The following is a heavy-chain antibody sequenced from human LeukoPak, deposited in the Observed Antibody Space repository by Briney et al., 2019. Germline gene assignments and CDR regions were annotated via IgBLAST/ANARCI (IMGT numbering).Heavy chain of an antibody. D-gene: IGHD3-22*01. J-gene: IGHJ4*02. V-gene: IGHV1-18*01. Sequence: ASVKVSCKASGYTFTNYGISWVRQAPGQGLEWMGWISVYNGNTNYAQKFQGRVTMTTDTSTSTAYMELRSLRSDDTAVYYCARIQYYYHSSGYLPDYWGQGTLVTVSS. CDR1: GYTFTNYG. CDR3: ARIQYYYHSSGYLPDY. CDR2: ISVYNGNT.